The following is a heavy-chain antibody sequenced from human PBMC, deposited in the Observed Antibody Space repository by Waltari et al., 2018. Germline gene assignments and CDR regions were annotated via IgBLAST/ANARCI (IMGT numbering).Heavy chain of an antibody. CDR3: ARPYSSGWYINFDY. CDR2: INPDGSQK. CDR1: GFTFNTYW. J-gene: IGHJ4*02. V-gene: IGHV3-7*01. D-gene: IGHD6-19*01. Sequence: EVQLVESGGGLVKPGGSLRLSCAASGFTFNTYWMKWIRQAPGKGLEWVANINPDGSQKFYVDSVKGRFTVSRDNAQNSLYLQMNNLRAEDTAVYYCARPYSSGWYINFDYWGQGTLVTVSS.